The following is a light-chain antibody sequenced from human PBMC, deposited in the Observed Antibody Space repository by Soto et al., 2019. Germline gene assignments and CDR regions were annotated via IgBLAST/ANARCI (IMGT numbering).Light chain of an antibody. Sequence: DIQMTQSPSSLSASVGDRVTITGRASQSISSYLNWYQQKPGKAPKLLIYAASSLQSGVPSRFSGSGSGTDFTITISSLQPEDFATYSCQQSYSTPKTLGPGTKVQIK. J-gene: IGKJ1*01. CDR3: QQSYSTPKT. CDR1: QSISSY. CDR2: AAS. V-gene: IGKV1-39*01.